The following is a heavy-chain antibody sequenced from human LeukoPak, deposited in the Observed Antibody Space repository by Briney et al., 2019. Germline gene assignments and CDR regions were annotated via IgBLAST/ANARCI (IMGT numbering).Heavy chain of an antibody. Sequence: ASVKVSCKASGGTFSSYAISWVRQAPGQGLEWMGGIIPIFGTANYAQKFQGRVTITADESTSTAYMELSSLRSEDTAVYYCASPAKYSNYDYYYYMDVWGKGTTVTVSS. CDR3: ASPAKYSNYDYYYYMDV. CDR2: IIPIFGTA. D-gene: IGHD4-11*01. CDR1: GGTFSSYA. V-gene: IGHV1-69*13. J-gene: IGHJ6*03.